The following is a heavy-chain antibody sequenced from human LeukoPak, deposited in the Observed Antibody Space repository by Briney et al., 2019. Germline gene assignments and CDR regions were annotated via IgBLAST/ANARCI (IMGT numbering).Heavy chain of an antibody. CDR1: GSTFSSYG. CDR3: AKDRYYYGSGSYPLYYYYGMDV. V-gene: IGHV3-30*18. D-gene: IGHD3-10*01. Sequence: PGRSLRLSCAASGSTFSSYGMHWVRQAPGKGLEWVAVISYDGSTNYYADSVKCRFIISRDNSKNTLYLQMNSLRAEDTAVYYCAKDRYYYGSGSYPLYYYYGMDVWGQGTTVTVSS. CDR2: ISYDGSTN. J-gene: IGHJ6*02.